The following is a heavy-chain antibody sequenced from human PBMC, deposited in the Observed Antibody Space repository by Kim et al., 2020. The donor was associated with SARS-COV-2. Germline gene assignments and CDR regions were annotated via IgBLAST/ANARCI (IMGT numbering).Heavy chain of an antibody. CDR1: GYTFTSYD. Sequence: ASVKVSCKASGYTFTSYDINWVRHATGQGLEWMGWMNPNSGNTGYAQKFQGRVTMTRNTSISTAYMELSSLRSEDTAVYYCARGRYSSSWSRWFDPWGQGTLVTVSS. CDR3: ARGRYSSSWSRWFDP. D-gene: IGHD6-13*01. V-gene: IGHV1-8*01. J-gene: IGHJ5*02. CDR2: MNPNSGNT.